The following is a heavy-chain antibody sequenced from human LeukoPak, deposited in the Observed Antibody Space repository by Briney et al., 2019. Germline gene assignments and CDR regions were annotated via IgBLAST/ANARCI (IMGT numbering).Heavy chain of an antibody. D-gene: IGHD3-10*01. CDR1: GYMFSDYY. J-gene: IGHJ4*01. CDR3: ATYGSGSGTFFDS. CDR2: ISHSGSTI. V-gene: IGHV3-11*04. Sequence: GGSLRLPCAASGYMFSDYYMSWIRQAPEKGLEWLSYISHSGSTIYYADSVKGRFTVSRDNAKSSLYLQMNNLRAEDTALYYCATYGSGSGTFFDSWGQGTLVTVSS.